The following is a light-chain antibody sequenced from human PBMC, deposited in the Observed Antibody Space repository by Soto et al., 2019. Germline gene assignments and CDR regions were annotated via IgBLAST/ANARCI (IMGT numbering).Light chain of an antibody. V-gene: IGKV1-5*01. J-gene: IGKJ1*01. Sequence: DIEMTQYPSTLSASIGDRATITCRASHSIISSFAWLQQKPWKAPKVLTFDASNLGSGVPSRFSGSGSGTEFTLTISSLQPGDFANYYCQQYNSYSPWTFGQGTKVDI. CDR1: HSIISS. CDR3: QQYNSYSPWT. CDR2: DAS.